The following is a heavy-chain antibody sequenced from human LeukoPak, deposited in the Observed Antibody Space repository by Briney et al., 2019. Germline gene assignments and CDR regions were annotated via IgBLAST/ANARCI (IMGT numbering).Heavy chain of an antibody. D-gene: IGHD1-26*01. CDR1: GFTFSSYA. J-gene: IGHJ4*02. V-gene: IGHV3-33*08. CDR2: IRFDGSNI. Sequence: GGSLRLSCAASGFTFSSYAMSWVRQAPGKGLEWVAIIRFDGSNIHYADSVKGRFTISRDNSKNTLYLQMNSLRAEDTAVYYCVRDGVGATTYFDHWGQGNLVTVSS. CDR3: VRDGVGATTYFDH.